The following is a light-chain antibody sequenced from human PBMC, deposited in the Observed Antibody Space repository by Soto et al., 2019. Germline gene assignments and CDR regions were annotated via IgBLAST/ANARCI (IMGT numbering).Light chain of an antibody. Sequence: DIKMSQSPSTLSASVGDRVTITCRASQSISSWLAWYQQKPGKAPKLLIYKASSLESGVPSRFSGSRSGTQFTLTISSLQSDDSATYYCQQYDTYWDTFGQGTKVDIK. V-gene: IGKV1-5*03. CDR3: QQYDTYWDT. J-gene: IGKJ1*01. CDR1: QSISSW. CDR2: KAS.